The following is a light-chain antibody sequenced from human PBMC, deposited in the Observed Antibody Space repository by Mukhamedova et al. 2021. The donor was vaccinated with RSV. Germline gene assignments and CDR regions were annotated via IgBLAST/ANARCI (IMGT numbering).Light chain of an antibody. CDR3: QQSFTTPWT. J-gene: IGKJ1*01. CDR2: AAS. CDR1: QSISTY. Sequence: QSISTYLNWYQQKPGKAPKVLIYAASSLQSGVPSRFSGSGYGTDFTLTISSLQPEDFADYYCQQSFTTPWTFGQGTQVEFK. V-gene: IGKV1-39*01.